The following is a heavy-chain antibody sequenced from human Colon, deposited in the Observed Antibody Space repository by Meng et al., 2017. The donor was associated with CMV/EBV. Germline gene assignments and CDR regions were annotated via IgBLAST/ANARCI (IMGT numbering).Heavy chain of an antibody. Sequence: CPASVYSFISHWIGWVRLMPGKDLECLGIIYPRDSDTRYNPSFQGQVTISVDKSLNTAYLQWNTLKASDTAMYYCARSGEGDNWFDPWGQGTLVTVSS. V-gene: IGHV5-51*01. CDR3: ARSGEGDNWFDP. D-gene: IGHD3-10*01. CDR1: VYSFISHW. J-gene: IGHJ5*02. CDR2: IYPRDSDT.